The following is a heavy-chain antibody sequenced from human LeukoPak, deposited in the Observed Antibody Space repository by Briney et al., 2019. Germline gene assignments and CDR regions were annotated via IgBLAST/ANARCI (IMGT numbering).Heavy chain of an antibody. CDR2: ISSSGSTV. CDR1: RFTFSSYE. CDR3: ASSTITFHSFDY. V-gene: IGHV3-48*03. J-gene: IGHJ4*02. D-gene: IGHD5/OR15-5a*01. Sequence: PGGSLRLSCAASRFTFSSYEMNWVRQAPGKGPEWVSYISSSGSTVYYADSLKGRFTISRDNAKNSLYLQMNSLRAEDTAVYYCASSTITFHSFDYWGQGTLVTVSS.